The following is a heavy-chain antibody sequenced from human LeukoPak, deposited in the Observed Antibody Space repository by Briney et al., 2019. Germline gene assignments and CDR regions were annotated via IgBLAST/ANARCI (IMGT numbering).Heavy chain of an antibody. J-gene: IGHJ6*02. Sequence: GSLRLSCAASGFTFSSYWMSWVRQAPGKGLEWVANIKQDGSEKYYVDSVKGRFTISRDNAKNSLYLQMNSLRAEDTAVYYCARDLSGFGYYYYGMDVWGQGTRSPSP. CDR3: ARDLSGFGYYYYGMDV. CDR1: GFTFSSYW. D-gene: IGHD3-3*01. V-gene: IGHV3-7*01. CDR2: IKQDGSEK.